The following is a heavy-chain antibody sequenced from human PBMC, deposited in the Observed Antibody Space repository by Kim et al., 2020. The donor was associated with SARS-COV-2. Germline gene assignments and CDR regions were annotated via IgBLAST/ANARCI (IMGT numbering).Heavy chain of an antibody. D-gene: IGHD6-19*01. CDR3: ARRGRGAVAGIWAFDI. CDR1: GGSISRYN. V-gene: IGHV4-59*08. CDR2: IYYSGST. J-gene: IGHJ3*02. Sequence: SETLSLTCTVSGGSISRYNWSWIRQPPGKGLEGIVYIYYSGSTNYNPSLRSRVTISVDTSKNQFSLKLSPVTAADTAVYYCARRGRGAVAGIWAFDIWGPGTMVTV.